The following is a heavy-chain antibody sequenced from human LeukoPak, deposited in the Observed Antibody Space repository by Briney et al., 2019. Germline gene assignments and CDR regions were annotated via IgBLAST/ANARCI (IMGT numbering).Heavy chain of an antibody. Sequence: ASVKVSCKASGYTFTSYGISWVRQAPGQGLEWMGWISAYNGNTNYAQKLQGRVTMTTDTSTSTAYMELRSLRSDDTAVYYCARVMRRDYDFWSGYSGNWFDPWGQGTLVTVSS. CDR2: ISAYNGNT. V-gene: IGHV1-18*01. D-gene: IGHD3-3*01. J-gene: IGHJ5*02. CDR3: ARVMRRDYDFWSGYSGNWFDP. CDR1: GYTFTSYG.